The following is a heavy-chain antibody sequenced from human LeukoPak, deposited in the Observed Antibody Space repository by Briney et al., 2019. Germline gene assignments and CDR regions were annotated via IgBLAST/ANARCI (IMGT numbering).Heavy chain of an antibody. Sequence: SETLSLTCTVSGGSISSYYWSWIRQPAGKGLEWIGRIYTSGSTNYNPSLKSRVTMSVDTSKNQFSLKLSSVTAADTAVYYCTRGVGYCSSTSCYLWFDPWGQGTLVTVSS. CDR3: TRGVGYCSSTSCYLWFDP. J-gene: IGHJ5*02. CDR1: GGSISSYY. D-gene: IGHD2-2*01. V-gene: IGHV4-4*07. CDR2: IYTSGST.